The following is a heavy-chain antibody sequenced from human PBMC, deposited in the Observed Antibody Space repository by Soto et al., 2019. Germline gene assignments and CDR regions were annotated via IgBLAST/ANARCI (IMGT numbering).Heavy chain of an antibody. CDR2: VFHTGTT. V-gene: IGHV4-4*02. Sequence: QVQLQESGPGLVKPSGTLSLTCAVSGDSVSSPYYWCWVRQPPGKGLEWIGEVFHTGTTSYNPSLRSRVTISMDKSINQFSLYLSSVTGADTAAYYCARSAGWYAVHSWGPGTLVHVSS. J-gene: IGHJ4*02. D-gene: IGHD6-19*01. CDR1: GDSVSSPYY. CDR3: ARSAGWYAVHS.